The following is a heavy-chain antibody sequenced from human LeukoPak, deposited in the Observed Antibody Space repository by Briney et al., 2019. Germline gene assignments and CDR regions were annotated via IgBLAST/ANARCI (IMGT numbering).Heavy chain of an antibody. Sequence: QSGGSLTLSCAASGFTFSSYSMNWVRQAPGQGLGWVSYMSSSSSTISYEDSVKGRCTISRDDAKNSLYLQMHSLRAEDTAVYYCARDLGYSDDYGGGDYWGQGALVTVSS. CDR3: ARDLGYSDDYGGGDY. J-gene: IGHJ4*02. V-gene: IGHV3-48*04. CDR2: MSSSSSTI. D-gene: IGHD5-18*01. CDR1: GFTFSSYS.